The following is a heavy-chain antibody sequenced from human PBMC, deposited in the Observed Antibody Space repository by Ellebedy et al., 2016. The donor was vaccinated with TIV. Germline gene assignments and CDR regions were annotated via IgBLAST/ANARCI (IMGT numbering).Heavy chain of an antibody. V-gene: IGHV3-7*01. CDR1: GFTFSSYW. CDR3: AKEYSGIEDAFDI. J-gene: IGHJ3*02. D-gene: IGHD1-26*01. CDR2: IKQDGSNK. Sequence: GESLKISXAASGFTFSSYWMSWVRQAPGKGLEWVANIKQDGSNKYYADSVKGRFTISRDNSKNTLYLQMNSLRAEDTAVYYCAKEYSGIEDAFDIWGQGTMVTVSS.